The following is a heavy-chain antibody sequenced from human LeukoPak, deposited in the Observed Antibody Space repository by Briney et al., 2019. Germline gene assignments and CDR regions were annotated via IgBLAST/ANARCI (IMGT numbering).Heavy chain of an antibody. CDR2: VYPGDSET. CDR1: LYYSSSYC. Sequence: GETLKISCRGSLYYSSSYCVSWVRQMPGIVLEWMGVVYPGDSETIYSPSFEGQVTISADKSISTAYLQWSSLRASDTAMYYCATAVSWYHFNYWGQGTQVTVSS. D-gene: IGHD6-13*01. J-gene: IGHJ4*02. CDR3: ATAVSWYHFNY. V-gene: IGHV5-51*01.